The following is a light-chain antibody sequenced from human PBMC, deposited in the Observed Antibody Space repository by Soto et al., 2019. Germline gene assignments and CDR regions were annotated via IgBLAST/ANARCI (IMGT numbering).Light chain of an antibody. Sequence: DIQMTQSPSTLSASVGDRVTITCRASQSISSWLAWYQQKPGKAPKLLIYKASSLESGVPSRYSGSGSGTEFTLTINSLQPDDFSSYSCQQYNSYSPTFGQGTKVEIK. V-gene: IGKV1-5*03. CDR3: QQYNSYSPT. J-gene: IGKJ1*01. CDR1: QSISSW. CDR2: KAS.